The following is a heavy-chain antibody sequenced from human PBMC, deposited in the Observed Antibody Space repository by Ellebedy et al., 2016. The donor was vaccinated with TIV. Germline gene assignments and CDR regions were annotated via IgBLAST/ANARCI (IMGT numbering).Heavy chain of an antibody. CDR3: GRFPSVLARHALDI. J-gene: IGHJ3*02. V-gene: IGHV1-69*13. CDR2: IIPIFGTT. Sequence: SVKVSCXASGGTFSSFPINWVRQAPGQGLEWMGGIIPIFGTTKYAQKFQGRVIISADESTSTAYMELSSLTSEDTAVYYCGRFPSVLARHALDIWGQGTTVIVSS. D-gene: IGHD3-3*02. CDR1: GGTFSSFP.